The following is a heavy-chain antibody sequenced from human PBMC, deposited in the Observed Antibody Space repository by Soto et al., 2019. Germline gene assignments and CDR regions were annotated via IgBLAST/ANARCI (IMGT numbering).Heavy chain of an antibody. D-gene: IGHD2-15*01. CDR1: GYTFTSYY. Sequence: ASVKVSCKASGYTFTSYYIHLVRQAPGQGLEWMGVINPSDGETNYAQKYQGRVTMTEDTSTDTAYMELSSLRSEDTAVYYCATERGYCSGGSCYRDFDYWGQGTLVTV. CDR3: ATERGYCSGGSCYRDFDY. V-gene: IGHV1-46*01. CDR2: INPSDGET. J-gene: IGHJ4*02.